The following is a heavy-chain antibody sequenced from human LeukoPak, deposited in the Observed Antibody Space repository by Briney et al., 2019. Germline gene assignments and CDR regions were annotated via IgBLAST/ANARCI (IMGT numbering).Heavy chain of an antibody. V-gene: IGHV4-61*02. D-gene: IGHD2-15*01. Sequence: PSQTLSLTCTVSGGSISSGSYYWSWIRQPAGKGLEWIGRIYTSGSTNYNPSLKSRVTISVDTSKNQFSLKLSSVTAADTAVYYCASLNISGSYYYYYYMDVWGKGTTVTVSS. J-gene: IGHJ6*03. CDR1: GGSISSGSYY. CDR3: ASLNISGSYYYYYYMDV. CDR2: IYTSGST.